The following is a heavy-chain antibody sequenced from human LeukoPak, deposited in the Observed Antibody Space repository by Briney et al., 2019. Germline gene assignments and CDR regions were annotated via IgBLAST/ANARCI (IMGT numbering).Heavy chain of an antibody. CDR2: VSGSGAHT. J-gene: IGHJ4*02. CDR1: GFTFSSYE. Sequence: GGSLRLSCAASGFTFSSYEMNWVRQAPGKGLQWVSAVSGSGAHTYYADSVKGRLTISRDNSKNTLYLQMDSLRAEDMAVYYCAKPHFDYWGQGALVTVSS. CDR3: AKPHFDY. V-gene: IGHV3-23*01.